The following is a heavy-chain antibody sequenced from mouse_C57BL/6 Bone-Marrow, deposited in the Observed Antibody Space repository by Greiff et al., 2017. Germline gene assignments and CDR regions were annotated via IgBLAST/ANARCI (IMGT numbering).Heavy chain of an antibody. Sequence: QVQLQQPGAELVQPGASVKLSCKASGYTFTSYWMPWVKQRPGQGLEWIGEIDPSDSYTNYNQKFKGKDTLTVDTSSSTAYIEHSSLTSEDSAVYDCARDGYYDWFAYWGQGTLVTVSA. CDR1: GYTFTSYW. CDR3: ARDGYYDWFAY. V-gene: IGHV1-50*01. CDR2: IDPSDSYT. D-gene: IGHD2-3*01. J-gene: IGHJ3*01.